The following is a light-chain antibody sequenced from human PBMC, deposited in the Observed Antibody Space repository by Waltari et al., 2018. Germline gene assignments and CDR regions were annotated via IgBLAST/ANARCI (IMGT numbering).Light chain of an antibody. CDR2: GTS. CDR1: QSVSSPY. CDR3: QQYDSSSIT. Sequence: EIVLTQSPCTLSLSPGERATLSCRASQSVSSPYLAWYQQKPGQAPRLLIYGTSSRVTGISDRFSGSGSGTDFTLTINRLEPEDFAMYYCQQYDSSSITFGQGTRLEIK. V-gene: IGKV3-20*01. J-gene: IGKJ5*01.